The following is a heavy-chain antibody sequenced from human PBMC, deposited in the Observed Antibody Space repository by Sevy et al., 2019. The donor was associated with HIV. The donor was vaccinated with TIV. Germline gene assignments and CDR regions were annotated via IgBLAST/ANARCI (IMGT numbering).Heavy chain of an antibody. Sequence: SETLSLTCTVSRGSISVYFWTWIRQPPGKGLEWIGHIYYSGGTNYNPSLKNRVTISVDSSMNKFSLKLNYVTAADTAVYYCARASHYFDSSGYYRTPYYFDYWGQGTLVTVSS. D-gene: IGHD3-22*01. CDR3: ARASHYFDSSGYYRTPYYFDY. CDR2: IYYSGGT. CDR1: RGSISVYF. V-gene: IGHV4-59*13. J-gene: IGHJ4*02.